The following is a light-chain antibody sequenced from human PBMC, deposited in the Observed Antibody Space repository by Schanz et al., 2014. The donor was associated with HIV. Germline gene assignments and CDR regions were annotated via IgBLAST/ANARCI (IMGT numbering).Light chain of an antibody. Sequence: EIVMTQSPATLSVSPGERVTLSCRASQTVSSSLAWYQQSRGQAPRLLIYGASTRATDVPARFSGSGSGTDFTLTIDSLEPEDFAVYYCQQRSDWPPEVTFGQGTRLEIK. CDR2: GAS. CDR1: QTVSSS. CDR3: QQRSDWPPEVT. J-gene: IGKJ5*01. V-gene: IGKV3-11*01.